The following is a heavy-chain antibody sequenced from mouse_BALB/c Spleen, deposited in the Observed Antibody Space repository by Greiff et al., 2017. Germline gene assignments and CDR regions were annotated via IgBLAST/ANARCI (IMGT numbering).Heavy chain of an antibody. Sequence: EVKVVESGGGLVQPGGSRKLSCAASGFTFSSFGMHWVRQAPEKGLEWVAYISSGSSTIYYADTVKGRFTISRDNPKNTLFLQMTSLRSEDTAMYYCARGRGSSSYAMDYWGQGTSVTVSS. CDR1: GFTFSSFG. V-gene: IGHV5-17*02. J-gene: IGHJ4*01. D-gene: IGHD1-1*01. CDR2: ISSGSSTI. CDR3: ARGRGSSSYAMDY.